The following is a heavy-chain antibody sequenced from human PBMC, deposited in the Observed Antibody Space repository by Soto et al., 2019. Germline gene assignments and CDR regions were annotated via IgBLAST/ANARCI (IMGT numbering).Heavy chain of an antibody. Sequence: SETLSLTCTVSGGSISSYYWSWIRQPPGKGLEWIGYIYYSGSTNYNPSLKIRVTRSVDTSKNHFSLKLSSVTAADTAVYYCAREAYSSSHSRWFDPWGQGTLVTVSS. D-gene: IGHD6-19*01. V-gene: IGHV4-59*01. CDR1: GGSISSYY. CDR2: IYYSGST. J-gene: IGHJ5*02. CDR3: AREAYSSSHSRWFDP.